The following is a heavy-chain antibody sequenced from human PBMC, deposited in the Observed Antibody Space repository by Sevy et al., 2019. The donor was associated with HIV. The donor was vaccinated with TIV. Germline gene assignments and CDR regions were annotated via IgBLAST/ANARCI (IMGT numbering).Heavy chain of an antibody. CDR3: ARVGRGVVHFYYYAMDV. Sequence: ASVKVSCKASGGTFSIYAIYWVRQAPGQGLEWMGGIIPIFGTANYAQKFQGRVTITADESTSTAYMELGSLRSEDTAVYYCARVGRGVVHFYYYAMDVWGQGTTVTVSS. D-gene: IGHD2-15*01. CDR1: GGTFSIYA. V-gene: IGHV1-69*13. J-gene: IGHJ6*02. CDR2: IIPIFGTA.